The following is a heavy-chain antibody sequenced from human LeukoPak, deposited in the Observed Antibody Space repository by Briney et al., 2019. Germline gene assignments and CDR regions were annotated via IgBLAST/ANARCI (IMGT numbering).Heavy chain of an antibody. Sequence: GGSLRLSCAASGFTFSSYSMNWVRQAPGKGLEWVSSISSSSSYIYYADSVKGRFTISRDNAKNSLYLQMNSLRAEDTAVYYCASLGVRGVMKGFDYWGQGTLVTVSS. V-gene: IGHV3-21*01. CDR3: ASLGVRGVMKGFDY. CDR1: GFTFSSYS. D-gene: IGHD3-10*01. J-gene: IGHJ4*02. CDR2: ISSSSSYI.